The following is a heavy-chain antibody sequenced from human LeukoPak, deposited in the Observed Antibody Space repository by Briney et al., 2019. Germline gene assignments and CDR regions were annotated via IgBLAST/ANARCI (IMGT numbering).Heavy chain of an antibody. CDR2: ISSSSSYT. D-gene: IGHD3-22*01. CDR1: GFTFSDYY. V-gene: IGHV3-11*06. CDR3: AKDLIVGYYDSSGYYSQSDY. J-gene: IGHJ4*02. Sequence: PGGSLRLSCAASGFTFSDYYMSWIRQAPGKGLEWVSYISSSSSYTNYADSVKGRFTISRDNAKNSLYLQMNSLRAEDTAVYYCAKDLIVGYYDSSGYYSQSDYWGQGTLVTVSS.